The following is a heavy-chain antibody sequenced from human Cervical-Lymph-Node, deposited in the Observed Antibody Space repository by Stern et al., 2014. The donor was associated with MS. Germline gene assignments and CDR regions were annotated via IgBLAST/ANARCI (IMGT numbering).Heavy chain of an antibody. CDR3: TRSPGLAVAAPFYFFDY. J-gene: IGHJ4*02. V-gene: IGHV1-46*03. D-gene: IGHD6-19*01. CDR2: IHPSGAGT. Sequence: QVQLVQSGAEVKKPGASVKVSCEAPGYTFATYYIHWVRQAPGQGLEWMGMIHPSGAGTTYAQRFQDRVTMTGDTSTTTVYMELSSLRSGEPAVYYCTRSPGLAVAAPFYFFDYWGQGTLVTVSS. CDR1: GYTFATYY.